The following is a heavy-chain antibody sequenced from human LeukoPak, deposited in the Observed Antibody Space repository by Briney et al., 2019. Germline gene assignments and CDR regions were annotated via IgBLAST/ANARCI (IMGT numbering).Heavy chain of an antibody. CDR3: ARDYYGSGSSNN. Sequence: SETLSLTCTVSGGSISSGDYYWSWIRQPPGKGLEWIGYIYYSGSTYYNPSLKSRVTISVDTSKNQFSLKLSSVTAADTAVYYCARDYYGSGSSNNWGRGTLVTVSS. V-gene: IGHV4-30-4*01. CDR1: GGSISSGDYY. CDR2: IYYSGST. D-gene: IGHD3-10*01. J-gene: IGHJ4*02.